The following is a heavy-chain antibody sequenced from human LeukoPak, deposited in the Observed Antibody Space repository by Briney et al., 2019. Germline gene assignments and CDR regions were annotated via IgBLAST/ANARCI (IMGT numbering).Heavy chain of an antibody. CDR3: ARSNDFWSGWFDP. J-gene: IGHJ5*02. D-gene: IGHD3-3*01. CDR1: GGSISTYC. V-gene: IGHV4-4*09. CDR2: IFATGST. Sequence: SETLSLTCTVSGGSISTYCWSWIRQPPGKGLEWIGYIFATGSTNYNLSFKRRATISVDTSKNQFSLHLSSVTAADTAVYYCARSNDFWSGWFDPWGQGTLVTVSS.